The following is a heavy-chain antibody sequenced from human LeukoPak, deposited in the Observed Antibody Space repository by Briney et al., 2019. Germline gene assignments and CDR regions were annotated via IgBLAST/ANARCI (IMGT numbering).Heavy chain of an antibody. CDR2: IYTSGST. CDR3: ARTDIVATVDAFDI. D-gene: IGHD5-12*01. CDR1: GGSISSYY. Sequence: SETLSLTCTVPGGSISSYYWSWIRQPAGKGLEWIGRIYTSGSTNYNPSLKSRVTMSVDTSKNQFSLKLSSVTAADTAVYYCARTDIVATVDAFDIWGQGTMVTVSS. J-gene: IGHJ3*02. V-gene: IGHV4-4*07.